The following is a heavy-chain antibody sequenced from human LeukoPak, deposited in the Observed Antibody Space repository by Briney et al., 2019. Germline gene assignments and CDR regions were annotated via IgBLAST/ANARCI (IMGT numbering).Heavy chain of an antibody. J-gene: IGHJ5*02. CDR1: GGSISSSSYY. V-gene: IGHV4-39*01. CDR2: IYYSGST. CDR3: ARTVPYANWFDP. D-gene: IGHD3-16*01. Sequence: SETLSLTCTVSGGSISSSSYYWGWIRQPPGKGLEWIGRIYYSGSTYYNPSLKSRVTISVDTSKNQFSLKLSSVTAADTAVYYCARTVPYANWFDPWGQGTLVTVSS.